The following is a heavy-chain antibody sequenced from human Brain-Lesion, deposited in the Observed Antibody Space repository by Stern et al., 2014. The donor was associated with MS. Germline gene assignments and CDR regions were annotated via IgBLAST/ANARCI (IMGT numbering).Heavy chain of an antibody. CDR3: ATYYYDSTGYTDF. V-gene: IGHV1-2*04. CDR1: GYTFTGYY. Sequence: QVQLVEPGAEVKKPGASVKVSCKASGYTFTGYYMHWVRQAPGQGLEWMGWINPKSGGTNYAQKFQGWVTITRDTSINTAYMELSRLRSDDTAVYYCATYYYDSTGYTDFWGQGTLVTVSS. D-gene: IGHD3-22*01. J-gene: IGHJ4*02. CDR2: INPKSGGT.